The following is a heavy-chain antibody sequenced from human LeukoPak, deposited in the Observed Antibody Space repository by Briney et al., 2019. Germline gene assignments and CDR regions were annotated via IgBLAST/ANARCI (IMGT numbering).Heavy chain of an antibody. CDR3: AKNRGAGSHYYYHMNV. J-gene: IGHJ6*03. CDR1: GFAFSTYA. CDR2: ISGSGGGT. V-gene: IGHV3-23*01. Sequence: GGSLRLSCAASGFAFSTYAMSWVRQAAWKGLEWVSLISGSGGGTYYADSVKGRFTISRDNSKNTLYLQLNSLRVEDTAVYYCAKNRGAGSHYYYHMNVWGKGTTVTVSS. D-gene: IGHD1-26*01.